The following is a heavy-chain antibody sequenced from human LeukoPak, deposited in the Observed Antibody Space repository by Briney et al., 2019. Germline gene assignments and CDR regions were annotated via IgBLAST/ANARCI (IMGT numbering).Heavy chain of an antibody. CDR1: GFTFSSYG. CDR2: IWYDGSNK. Sequence: PGGSLRLSCAASGFTFSSYGMHWVRQAPGKGLEWVAVIWYDGSNKYYADSVKGRFTISRDNSKNTLYLQMNSLKTEDTAVYYCTTDRGAFDYWGQGTLVTVSS. D-gene: IGHD3-10*01. J-gene: IGHJ4*02. V-gene: IGHV3-33*01. CDR3: TTDRGAFDY.